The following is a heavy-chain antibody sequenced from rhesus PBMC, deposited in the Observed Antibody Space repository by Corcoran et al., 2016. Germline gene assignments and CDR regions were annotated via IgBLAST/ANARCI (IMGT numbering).Heavy chain of an antibody. CDR2: INTITRNQ. V-gene: IGHV7-114*01. Sequence: QVQLVQSGAEVKQPGASVKVSCKASGYPFTTYALNRVRQAQGQRLERMGWINTITRNQTSAQGFKERLTFSLDPSITTAYLQISNLHPEDTAVYYCARSHFAPGFDYWGQGVLITVSS. J-gene: IGHJ4*01. CDR1: GYPFTTYA. CDR3: ARSHFAPGFDY. D-gene: IGHD3S6*01.